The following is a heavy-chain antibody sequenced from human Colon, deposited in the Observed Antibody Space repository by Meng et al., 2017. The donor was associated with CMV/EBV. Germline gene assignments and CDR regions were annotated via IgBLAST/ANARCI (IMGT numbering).Heavy chain of an antibody. V-gene: IGHV3-7*01. Sequence: GGSLRLSCAASGSSFSNSWMIWVRRAPGKGPEWVAKTNEDGSDKYYVDSVKGRFTIFRDNAKNSVYLQMNSLRAEDTAVYYCASTGPLYGLYFCYWGQGTLVTVSS. CDR3: ASTGPLYGLYFCY. D-gene: IGHD2-8*01. J-gene: IGHJ4*02. CDR2: TNEDGSDK. CDR1: GSSFSNSW.